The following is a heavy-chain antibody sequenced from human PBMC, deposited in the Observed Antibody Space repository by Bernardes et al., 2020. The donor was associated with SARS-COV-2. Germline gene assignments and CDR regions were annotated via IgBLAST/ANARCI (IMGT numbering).Heavy chain of an antibody. V-gene: IGHV4-59*01. Sequence: SETLSLTCTVSGASISSYYWSWIRQPPGKGLEWLGYIYYSGRTNYNPSLNSRVTISEDTPKNQFSLKLSSVTDADTAVYYCARGGRWFDYWGQGTLVTVSS. CDR1: GASISSYY. J-gene: IGHJ4*02. CDR3: ARGGRWFDY. D-gene: IGHD1-26*01. CDR2: IYYSGRT.